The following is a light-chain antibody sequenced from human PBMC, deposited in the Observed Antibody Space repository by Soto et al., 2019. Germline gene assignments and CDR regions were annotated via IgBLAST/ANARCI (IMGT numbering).Light chain of an antibody. CDR3: QQRSNWPLT. V-gene: IGKV3-11*01. J-gene: IGKJ4*01. Sequence: EIELTQSPATLSLSPGERATLSCRASQSVSSYLAWCQQKPGQAPRLLIYDSSNRATGIPARFSCSGSGTAFTLPISSLEPEDFAVYYCQQRSNWPLTYGGGTTVDMK. CDR2: DSS. CDR1: QSVSSY.